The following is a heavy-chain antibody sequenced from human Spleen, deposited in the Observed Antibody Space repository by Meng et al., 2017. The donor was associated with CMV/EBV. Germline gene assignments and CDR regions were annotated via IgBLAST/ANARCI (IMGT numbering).Heavy chain of an antibody. D-gene: IGHD2-2*01. V-gene: IGHV4-31*02. CDR3: ARRGQYCSSTSCSKIYNWFDP. CDR1: GSY. Sequence: GSYWSWIRQHPGKGLEWIGYIYYSGSTYYNPSLKSRVTISVDTSKNQFSLKLSSVTAADTAVYYCARRGQYCSSTSCSKIYNWFDPWGQGTLVTVSS. J-gene: IGHJ5*02. CDR2: IYYSGST.